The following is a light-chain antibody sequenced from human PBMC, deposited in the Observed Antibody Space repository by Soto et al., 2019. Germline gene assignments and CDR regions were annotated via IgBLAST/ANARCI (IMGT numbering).Light chain of an antibody. CDR1: QSVSNK. CDR3: QRYNNWPLT. CDR2: DTS. J-gene: IGKJ4*01. Sequence: IVILQTQATLSVAPGERATLSCRASQSVSNKLAWYQHKPGQAPRVLIYDTSTRATGVPARFSGSRSGPEFTLTINSLQSEDFAIYYCQRYNNWPLTFGGGTKVDIK. V-gene: IGKV3-15*01.